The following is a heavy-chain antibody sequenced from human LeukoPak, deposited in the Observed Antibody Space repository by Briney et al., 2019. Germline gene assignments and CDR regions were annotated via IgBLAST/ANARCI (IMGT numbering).Heavy chain of an antibody. CDR2: INHSGST. J-gene: IGHJ4*02. D-gene: IGHD3-10*01. Sequence: ASETLSLTCTVSGGSFSGYYWSWIRQPPGKGLEWIGEINHSGSTNYNPSLKSRVTISVDTSKNQFSLKLSSVTAADTAVYYCARVRNRRYYYGSGSSPHFDYWGQGTLVTVSS. CDR3: ARVRNRRYYYGSGSSPHFDY. V-gene: IGHV4-34*01. CDR1: GGSFSGYY.